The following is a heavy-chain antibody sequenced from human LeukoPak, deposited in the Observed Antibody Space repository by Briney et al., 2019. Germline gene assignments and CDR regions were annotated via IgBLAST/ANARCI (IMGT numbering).Heavy chain of an antibody. D-gene: IGHD3-9*01. CDR3: ARDYDILTGYYPLNWFDP. J-gene: IGHJ5*02. CDR2: INPNSGGT. CDR1: GYTFTGYY. Sequence: ASVKVSCKASGYTFTGYYMHWVRQAPGQGLEWMGWINPNSGGTNYAQKFQGRVTMTRDTSISTAYMELSRLRSDDTAVYYCARDYDILTGYYPLNWFDPWGQGTLVTVSS. V-gene: IGHV1-2*02.